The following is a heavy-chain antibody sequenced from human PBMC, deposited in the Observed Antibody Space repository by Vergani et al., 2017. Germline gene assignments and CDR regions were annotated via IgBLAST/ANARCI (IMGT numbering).Heavy chain of an antibody. CDR1: GFTFSSYW. D-gene: IGHD5-12*01. V-gene: IGHV3-7*03. Sequence: EVQLVESGGGLVQPGGSLRLSCAASGFTFSSYWMSWVRQAPGKGLEWVANIKQEGSEKYYVDSVKGRFTISRDNAKNSLYLQMNSLRAEDTAVYYCAKDGEDSGYDLEAAFYFDYWGQGTLVTVSS. CDR3: AKDGEDSGYDLEAAFYFDY. J-gene: IGHJ4*02. CDR2: IKQEGSEK.